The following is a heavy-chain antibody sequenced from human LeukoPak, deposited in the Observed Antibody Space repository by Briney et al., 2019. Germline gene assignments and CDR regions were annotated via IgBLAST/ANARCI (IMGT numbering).Heavy chain of an antibody. Sequence: GGSLRLSCAASGLTFSSYSMNWVRRSPGTGREWVSSISSSSSYIYYADSVKGRFTISRDNANNSLYLQMNSLRAEDTAVYYCATFPITIFGVEFDYWGQGTLVTVSS. D-gene: IGHD3-3*01. CDR1: GLTFSSYS. CDR2: ISSSSSYI. V-gene: IGHV3-21*01. CDR3: ATFPITIFGVEFDY. J-gene: IGHJ4*02.